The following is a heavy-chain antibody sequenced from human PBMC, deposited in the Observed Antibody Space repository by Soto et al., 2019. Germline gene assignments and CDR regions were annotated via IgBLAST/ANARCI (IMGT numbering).Heavy chain of an antibody. V-gene: IGHV4-31*03. Sequence: SETLSLTCTVSGGSISSGGYYWSWIRQHPGKGLEWIGYIYYSGSTYYNPSLKSRVTISVDTSKNQFSLKLSSVTAADTAVYYCARTVLGPDLLADSFVDYYYYMDVWGQGTTVTVSS. D-gene: IGHD3-9*01. CDR1: GGSISSGGYY. CDR3: ARTVLGPDLLADSFVDYYYYMDV. CDR2: IYYSGST. J-gene: IGHJ6*03.